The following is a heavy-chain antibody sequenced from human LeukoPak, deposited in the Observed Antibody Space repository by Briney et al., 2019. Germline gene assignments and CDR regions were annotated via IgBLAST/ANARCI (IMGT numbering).Heavy chain of an antibody. CDR2: ISGSGGST. CDR3: AKGGRYDSSGYYSPYWYFDL. D-gene: IGHD3-22*01. Sequence: GGSLRLSCVGSGFTIHDHAMHWVRQAPGKGLEWVSAISGSGGSTYYADSVKGRFTISRDNSKNTLYLQMNSLRAEDTAVYYCAKGGRYDSSGYYSPYWYFDLWGRGTLVTVSS. V-gene: IGHV3-23*01. CDR1: GFTIHDHA. J-gene: IGHJ2*01.